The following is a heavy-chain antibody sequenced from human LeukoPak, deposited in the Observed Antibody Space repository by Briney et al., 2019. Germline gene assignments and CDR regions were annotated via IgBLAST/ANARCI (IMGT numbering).Heavy chain of an antibody. J-gene: IGHJ4*02. CDR1: GFXFDDYA. Sequence: GGSLRLSCAASGFXFDDYAIHWVRQAPGKGLEWVSLISGDGGSTYYADSVKGRFTISRDNSKNSLYLQMNSLRTEDTALYYCAKDYYYDSSGYLGYWGQGTLVTVSS. CDR2: ISGDGGST. CDR3: AKDYYYDSSGYLGY. V-gene: IGHV3-43*02. D-gene: IGHD3-22*01.